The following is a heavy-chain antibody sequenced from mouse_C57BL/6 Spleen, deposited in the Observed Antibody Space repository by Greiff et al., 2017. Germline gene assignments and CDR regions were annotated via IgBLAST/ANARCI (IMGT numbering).Heavy chain of an antibody. CDR3: ARGGPYYGNYFDY. V-gene: IGHV1-52*01. J-gene: IGHJ2*01. D-gene: IGHD2-10*01. CDR1: GYTFTSYW. Sequence: QVQLQQPGAELVRPGSSVKLSCKASGYTFTSYWMHWVKQRPIQGLEWIGNIDPSDSETHYNQKFKDKATLTVDKSSSTAYMQLSSLTSEDSAVYYCARGGPYYGNYFDYWGQGTTLTVSS. CDR2: IDPSDSET.